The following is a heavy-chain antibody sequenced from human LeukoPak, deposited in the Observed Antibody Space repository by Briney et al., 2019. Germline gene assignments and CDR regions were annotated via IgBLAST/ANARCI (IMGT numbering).Heavy chain of an antibody. CDR3: AKDRSRVAWGGSGYLDY. CDR2: ISYDGSNK. D-gene: IGHD3-22*01. CDR1: GFTFSSYA. J-gene: IGHJ4*02. Sequence: PGGSLRLSCAASGFTFSSYAMHWVRQAPGKGLEWVTVISYDGSNKYYADSVKGRFTISRDNSKNTLYLQMNSLRAEDTAVYYCAKDRSRVAWGGSGYLDYWGQGTLVTVSS. V-gene: IGHV3-30*18.